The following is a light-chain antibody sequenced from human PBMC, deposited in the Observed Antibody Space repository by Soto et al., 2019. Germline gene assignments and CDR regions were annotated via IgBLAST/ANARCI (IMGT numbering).Light chain of an antibody. CDR1: QFLSSY. CDR2: DTS. V-gene: IGKV3-11*01. J-gene: IGKJ5*01. Sequence: EVVLTLSPATLSLAPGVRATLSCGASQFLSSYLAWYQQKPGQPPRLLIYDTSNRATGIPARFSGSRSGTDFTLTISSLEPEDFGVYFCHQRNKFGQGTRLEI. CDR3: HQRNK.